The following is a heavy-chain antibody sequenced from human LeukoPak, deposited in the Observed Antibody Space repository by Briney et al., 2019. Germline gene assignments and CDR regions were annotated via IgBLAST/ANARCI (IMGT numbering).Heavy chain of an antibody. J-gene: IGHJ6*02. CDR1: GFTFNTYS. CDR3: ARHEPVVTLSSYYYGMDV. V-gene: IGHV3-21*01. D-gene: IGHD4-23*01. CDR2: ISPTSTYI. Sequence: GGSLRLSCAASGFTFNTYSMNWVRQAPGKGLEWVSVISPTSTYIYHADSVRGRFTISRDNAKNSLYLQMNSLRAEDMAVYYCARHEPVVTLSSYYYGMDVWGQGTTVTVSS.